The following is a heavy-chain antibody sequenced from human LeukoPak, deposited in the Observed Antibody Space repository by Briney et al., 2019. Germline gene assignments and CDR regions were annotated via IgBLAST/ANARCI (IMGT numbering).Heavy chain of an antibody. CDR2: ISSSSSTI. CDR1: GFTFSSYS. J-gene: IGHJ4*02. V-gene: IGHV3-48*01. CDR3: AKDEPDYYDSSGYSDY. Sequence: GGSLRLSCAASGFTFSSYSMNWVRQAPGKGLEWVSYISSSSSTIYYADSVKGRFTISRDNSKDTLYLQMNSLRAEDTAVYYCAKDEPDYYDSSGYSDYWGQGTLVTVSS. D-gene: IGHD3-22*01.